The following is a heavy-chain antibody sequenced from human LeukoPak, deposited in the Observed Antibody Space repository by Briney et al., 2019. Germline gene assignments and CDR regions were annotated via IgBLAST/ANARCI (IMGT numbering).Heavy chain of an antibody. CDR1: GGSISSSNW. CDR2: IYHSGST. J-gene: IGHJ4*02. D-gene: IGHD3-10*01. V-gene: IGHV4-4*02. CDR3: VRLASGRGLIYFEF. Sequence: PSETLSPTCAVSGGSISSSNWWSWVRQPPGKGLEWIGEIYHSGSTNYNPSLKSRVTISVDKSKNQFSLKLSSVTAADTAVYYCVRLASGRGLIYFEFWGRGTLVTVSS.